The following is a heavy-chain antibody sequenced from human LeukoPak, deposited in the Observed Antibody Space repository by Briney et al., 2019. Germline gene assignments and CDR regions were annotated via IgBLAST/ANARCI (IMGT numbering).Heavy chain of an antibody. CDR1: GGSISSYY. J-gene: IGHJ4*02. D-gene: IGHD1-20*01. CDR3: TRAGISATDY. V-gene: IGHV4-59*12. Sequence: SETLSLTCTVSGGSISSYYWSWIRQPPGKGLEWIGYIYYSGSTNYNPSLKSRVTISVDRSKNQFSLKLTSVTAADTAVYYCTRAGISATDYWGQGTLVTVSS. CDR2: IYYSGST.